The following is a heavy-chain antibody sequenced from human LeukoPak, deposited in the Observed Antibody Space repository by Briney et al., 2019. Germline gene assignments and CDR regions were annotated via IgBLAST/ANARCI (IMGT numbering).Heavy chain of an antibody. CDR3: ARAPGGYAFDI. Sequence: GASVKVSCKASGYTFTGYYMHWVRQAPGQGLEGMGWINPNSGGTNYAQKFQGRVTMTRDTSISTAYMEVSRLRSDDTAVYYCARAPGGYAFDIWGQGTMVTVSS. CDR1: GYTFTGYY. CDR2: INPNSGGT. V-gene: IGHV1-2*02. J-gene: IGHJ3*02.